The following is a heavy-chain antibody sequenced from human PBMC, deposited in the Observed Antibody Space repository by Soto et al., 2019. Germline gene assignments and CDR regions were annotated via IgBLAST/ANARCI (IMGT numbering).Heavy chain of an antibody. CDR2: IYYSGST. Sequence: QVQLQELGPGLVKPSQTLSLTCTVSGGSISSGGYYWSWIRQHPGKGLEWIGYIYYSGSTYYNPSLKSRVTISVDTSKIQCSLKLSSVTAADTAVYYCARELRFGEDYYGMDVWGQGTTVTVSS. V-gene: IGHV4-31*03. D-gene: IGHD3-10*01. CDR1: GGSISSGGYY. J-gene: IGHJ6*02. CDR3: ARELRFGEDYYGMDV.